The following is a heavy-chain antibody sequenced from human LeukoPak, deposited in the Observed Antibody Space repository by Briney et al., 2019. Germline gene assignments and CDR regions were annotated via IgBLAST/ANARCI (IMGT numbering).Heavy chain of an antibody. D-gene: IGHD1-26*01. CDR1: GGSISSGGYY. J-gene: IGHJ6*02. V-gene: IGHV4-31*03. CDR2: IYYSGST. CDR3: ARDSGSYTTRYYYGMDV. Sequence: PSETLSLTCTVSGGSISSGGYYWSWIRQHPGKGLEWIGYIYYSGSTYYNPSLKSRVTISVDTSKNQFSLKLSSVTAADTAVYYCARDSGSYTTRYYYGMDVWGQGTTVTVSS.